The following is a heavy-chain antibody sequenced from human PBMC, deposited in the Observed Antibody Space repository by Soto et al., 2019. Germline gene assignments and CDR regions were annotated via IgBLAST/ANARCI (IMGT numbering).Heavy chain of an antibody. D-gene: IGHD2-2*02. V-gene: IGHV1-46*01. CDR1: GYTFTSYY. CDR2: INPSGGST. Sequence: GSVKVSCKASGYTFTSYYMHWVRQAPGQGLEWMGIINPSGGSTSYAQKFQGRVTMTRDTSTSTVYMELSSLRSEDTAVYYCARTGPRDLAISLVPYYYYYGMDVWGQGTTVTVS. J-gene: IGHJ6*02. CDR3: ARTGPRDLAISLVPYYYYYGMDV.